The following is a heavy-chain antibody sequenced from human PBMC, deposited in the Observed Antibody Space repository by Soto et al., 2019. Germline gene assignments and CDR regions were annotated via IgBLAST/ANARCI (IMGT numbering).Heavy chain of an antibody. CDR2: ITGSGGGT. D-gene: IGHD6-13*01. J-gene: IGHJ4*02. CDR1: GFTFSNYA. CDR3: AKRPLTAAGFDY. V-gene: IGHV3-23*01. Sequence: EVQLLESGGGLVQPGGSLRLSCAASGFTFSNYAMTWVRQAPGKGLEWVSVITGSGGGTYFVDSVKGRFTISRDNSKNTVYLQMNSLRAEHTAVYYCAKRPLTAAGFDYWGQGALVIVSS.